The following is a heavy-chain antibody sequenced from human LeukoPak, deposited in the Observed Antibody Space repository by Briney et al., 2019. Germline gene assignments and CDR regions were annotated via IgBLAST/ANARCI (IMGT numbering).Heavy chain of an antibody. V-gene: IGHV3-7*01. CDR2: INHNGNVN. J-gene: IGHJ4*02. Sequence: GGSLRLSCAASGFTFSSYWMNWARQAPGKGLEWVASINHNGNVNYYVDSVKGRFTISRDNAKNSLYLQMNSLRAEDTAVYYCARDGYGDYNDYWGQGTLVTVSS. CDR3: ARDGYGDYNDY. CDR1: GFTFSSYW. D-gene: IGHD4-17*01.